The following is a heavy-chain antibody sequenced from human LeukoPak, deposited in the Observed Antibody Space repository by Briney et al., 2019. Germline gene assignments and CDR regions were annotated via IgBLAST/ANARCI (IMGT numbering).Heavy chain of an antibody. J-gene: IGHJ6*02. D-gene: IGHD2-8*01. V-gene: IGHV1-2*02. CDR2: INPNSGGT. Sequence: ASVKVSCKASGYTITGYYMHWVRQAPGQGLEWMGWINPNSGGTNYAQKFQGRVTMTRDTSISTAYMELSRLRSDDTAVYYCARDGPRVSYYYYYGMDVWGQGTTVTVSS. CDR3: ARDGPRVSYYYYYGMDV. CDR1: GYTITGYY.